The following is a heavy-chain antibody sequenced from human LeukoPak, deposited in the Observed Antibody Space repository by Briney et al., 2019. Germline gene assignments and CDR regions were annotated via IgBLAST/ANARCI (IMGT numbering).Heavy chain of an antibody. D-gene: IGHD1-26*01. Sequence: PSETLSLTCTVSGGSISSSSYYWGWIRQPPGKGLEWIGSIYYSGSTYYNPSLKSRVTISVDTSKNQFSLKLRSVTAADTAFYYCARRGRTFDYWGQGTLVTVSS. CDR2: IYYSGST. CDR1: GGSISSSSYY. CDR3: ARRGRTFDY. V-gene: IGHV4-39*01. J-gene: IGHJ4*02.